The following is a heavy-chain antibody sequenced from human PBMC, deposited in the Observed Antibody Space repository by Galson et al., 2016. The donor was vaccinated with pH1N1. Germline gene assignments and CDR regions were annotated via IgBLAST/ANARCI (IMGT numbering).Heavy chain of an antibody. CDR2: IYWDDDK. V-gene: IGHV2-5*02. J-gene: IGHJ4*02. D-gene: IGHD4-17*01. Sequence: PALVKPTQTLTLTCTFSGFSLSTSGVGVGWIRQPPGKALEWLALIYWDDDKRYSPSMKSRLPITKDTSKNQVVLKMTNMYPVDTATYYCARNVYGDYVWYFDYWGQGTLVTVSS. CDR3: ARNVYGDYVWYFDY. CDR1: GFSLSTSGVG.